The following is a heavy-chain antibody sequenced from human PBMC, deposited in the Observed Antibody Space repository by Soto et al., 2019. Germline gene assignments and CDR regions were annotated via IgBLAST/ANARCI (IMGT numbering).Heavy chain of an antibody. CDR1: GFTSSSYG. J-gene: IGHJ5*02. D-gene: IGHD1-26*01. V-gene: IGHV3-33*01. CDR3: AREKSGSYFWFDP. Sequence: QVQLVESGGGVVQPGSSLSLPCEGSGFTSSSYGMTWSPKAPGRGREWGAVIGYDGSNKYYADPVKGRFTISRDNSKNTRYLQMNSLRAEDTAVYYCAREKSGSYFWFDPWGQGTLVTVSS. CDR2: IGYDGSNK.